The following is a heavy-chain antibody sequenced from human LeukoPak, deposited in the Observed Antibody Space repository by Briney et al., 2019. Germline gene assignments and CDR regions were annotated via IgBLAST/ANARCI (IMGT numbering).Heavy chain of an antibody. CDR1: GFTFDDYA. CDR3: AKQGCSSTSCYSESDYLDY. D-gene: IGHD2-2*01. J-gene: IGHJ4*02. V-gene: IGHV3-9*01. CDR2: ISWNSGSI. Sequence: GRSLRLSCAASGFTFDDYAMHWVRQAPGKGLEWVSGISWNSGSIGYADSVKGRFTISRDNAKNSLYLQMNSLRAEDTALYYCAKQGCSSTSCYSESDYLDYWGQGTPVTVSS.